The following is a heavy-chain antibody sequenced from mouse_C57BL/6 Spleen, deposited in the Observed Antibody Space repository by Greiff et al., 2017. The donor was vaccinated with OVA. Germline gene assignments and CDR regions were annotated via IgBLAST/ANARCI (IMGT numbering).Heavy chain of an antibody. CDR2: IYPGSGST. CDR1: GYTFTSYW. J-gene: IGHJ4*01. V-gene: IGHV1-55*01. D-gene: IGHD1-2*01. CDR3: ARRLGDY. Sequence: QVQLQQPGAELVKPGASVKMSCKASGYTFTSYWITWVKQRPGQGLEWIGDIYPGSGSTNYNEKFKSKATLTVDTSSSTAYMRLSGLATEDSAVYYSARRLGDYWGQGTSVTVSS.